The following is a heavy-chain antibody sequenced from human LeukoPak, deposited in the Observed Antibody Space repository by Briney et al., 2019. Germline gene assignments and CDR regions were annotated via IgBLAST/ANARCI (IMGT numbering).Heavy chain of an antibody. V-gene: IGHV4-38-2*02. J-gene: IGHJ5*02. D-gene: IGHD2-2*01. CDR2: IYHSGST. CDR1: GYSISSGYY. CDR3: ARDGGYCSSTSCYVDP. Sequence: SETLSLTCTVSGYSISSGYYWGWIRQPPGKGLEWIGSIYHSGSTYYNPSLESRVTISVDTSKNQFSLKLSSVTAADTAVYYCARDGGYCSSTSCYVDPWGQGTLVTVSS.